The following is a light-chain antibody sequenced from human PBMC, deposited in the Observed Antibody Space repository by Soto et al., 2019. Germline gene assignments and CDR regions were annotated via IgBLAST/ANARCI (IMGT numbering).Light chain of an antibody. CDR3: QQYNSYS. Sequence: DIQMTQSPSTLSASVGDRVTITCRASQSISNWLAWYQQKPGIAPKVLIYHASNLQSGVPSRFSGSGSGTEFTLTISSLQPDDFATYYCQQYNSYSFGQGTKVDI. V-gene: IGKV1-5*01. CDR2: HAS. CDR1: QSISNW. J-gene: IGKJ1*01.